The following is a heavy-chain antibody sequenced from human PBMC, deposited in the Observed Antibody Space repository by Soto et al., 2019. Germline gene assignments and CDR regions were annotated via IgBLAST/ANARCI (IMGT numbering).Heavy chain of an antibody. CDR2: INHSGST. CDR1: GGSYSGYY. CDR3: GRVKYGEWFGELLDAFDI. V-gene: IGHV4-34*01. D-gene: IGHD3-10*01. Sequence: SETLSLTCAVYGGSYSGYYWSWIRQPPGKGLEWIGEINHSGSTNYNPSLKSRVTISVDTSKNQFSLKLSSVTAADTAVYYCGRVKYGEWFGELLDAFDIWGQGTMVTVSS. J-gene: IGHJ3*02.